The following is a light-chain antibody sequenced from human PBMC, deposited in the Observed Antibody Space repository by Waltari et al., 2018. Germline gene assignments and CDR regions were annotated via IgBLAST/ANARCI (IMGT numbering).Light chain of an antibody. CDR1: SSDVGGYNY. CDR3: SSYTSSSTYF. Sequence: QSALTQPASVSGSPGQSITISCTGTSSDVGGYNYVSWYQQHPGKAPKLMIYEVSNRPSGVSNRFSGSKSCTTASLTIYGLQAEDEADYYCSSYTSSSTYFFGTGTKVTVL. CDR2: EVS. J-gene: IGLJ1*01. V-gene: IGLV2-14*01.